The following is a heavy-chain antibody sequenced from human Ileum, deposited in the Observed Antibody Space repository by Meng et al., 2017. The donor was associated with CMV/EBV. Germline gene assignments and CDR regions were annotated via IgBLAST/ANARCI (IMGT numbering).Heavy chain of an antibody. J-gene: IGHJ4*02. CDR1: GGPVSRASNF. V-gene: IGHV4-39*07. D-gene: IGHD5-18*01. Sequence: SETLSLTCTASGGPVSRASNFWTWIRQPPGRGLEWIGNIYFSGNIHFHPSLESRLIISMDTSKNQISLKVRSVTAADTGVYYCARADTGMVIDYWGQGALVTVSS. CDR2: IYFSGNI. CDR3: ARADTGMVIDY.